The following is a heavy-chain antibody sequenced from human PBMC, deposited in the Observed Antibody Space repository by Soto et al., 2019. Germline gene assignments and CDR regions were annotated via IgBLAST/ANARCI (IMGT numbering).Heavy chain of an antibody. CDR1: GVTVYRCV. CDR2: IVGSRGNT. V-gene: IGHV3-23*01. CDR3: AKDRGAGHCSGGTWYLGNYYYSGMDV. D-gene: IGHD2-15*01. Sequence: GGWLRLSCAPCGVTVYRCVMTGVRQAPGKGLEWVSGIVGSRGNTDHADSVKGLFTIYRDNSKNTAYLEMNTLRGEDKGAYYCAKDRGAGHCSGGTWYLGNYYYSGMDVWRQGTTVTVSS. J-gene: IGHJ6*02.